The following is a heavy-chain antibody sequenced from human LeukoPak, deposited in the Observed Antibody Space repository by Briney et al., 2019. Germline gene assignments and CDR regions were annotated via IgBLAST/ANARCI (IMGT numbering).Heavy chain of an antibody. D-gene: IGHD5-24*01. CDR2: VDPEDGET. V-gene: IGHV1-69-2*01. CDR3: ATDRRDGYTDPFDY. Sequence: ASVKVSCKVSGYTFTDYYMHWVQQAPGKGLEWMGLVDPEDGETIYAEKFQGRVTITADTSTDTAYMELSSLRSEDTAAYYCATDRRDGYTDPFDYWGQGTLVTVSS. CDR1: GYTFTDYY. J-gene: IGHJ4*02.